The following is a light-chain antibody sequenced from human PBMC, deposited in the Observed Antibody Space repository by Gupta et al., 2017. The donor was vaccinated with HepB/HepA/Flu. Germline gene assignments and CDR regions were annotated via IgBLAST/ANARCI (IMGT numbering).Light chain of an antibody. Sequence: EIVMSQPPATLSVSPGERATLSCRASQSVSSNLAWYQQKPGQAPRLLIYGASTRATGIPARFSGSGSGTEFTLTISSLQSEDFAVYSCQQYNNWPRTFGQGTKVEIK. V-gene: IGKV3-15*01. CDR2: GAS. CDR1: QSVSSN. CDR3: QQYNNWPRT. J-gene: IGKJ1*01.